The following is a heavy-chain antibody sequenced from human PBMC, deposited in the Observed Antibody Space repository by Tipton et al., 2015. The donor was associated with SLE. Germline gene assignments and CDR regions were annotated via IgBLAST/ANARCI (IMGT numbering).Heavy chain of an antibody. Sequence: LRLSCTVSGDSISNYYWSWIRQSAGKGLEWMGRFYPGGTTSYNPSFKSRVTMSADTSKNQFSLKLNSVTAADTAVYFCASPGGLPTRIWFIWGQGITVTVSS. J-gene: IGHJ6*02. D-gene: IGHD3-10*01. CDR3: ASPGGLPTRIWFI. CDR1: GDSISNYY. CDR2: FYPGGTT. V-gene: IGHV4-4*07.